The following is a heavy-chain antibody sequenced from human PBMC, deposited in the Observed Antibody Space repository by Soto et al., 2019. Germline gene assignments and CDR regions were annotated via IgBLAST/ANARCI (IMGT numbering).Heavy chain of an antibody. V-gene: IGHV3-33*01. CDR1: GFTFSSYG. Sequence: QVQLVESGGGVVQPGRSLRLSCAASGFTFSSYGVHWVRQAPGKGLEWVAVIWYDGSNKYYADSVKGRFTISRDNSKNTLYLQMNSLRAEDTAVYYCARDRHVYYDSSGHAFDIWGQGTMVTVSS. CDR2: IWYDGSNK. D-gene: IGHD3-22*01. CDR3: ARDRHVYYDSSGHAFDI. J-gene: IGHJ3*02.